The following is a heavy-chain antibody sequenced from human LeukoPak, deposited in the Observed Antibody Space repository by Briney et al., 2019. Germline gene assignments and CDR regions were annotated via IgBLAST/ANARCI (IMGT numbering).Heavy chain of an antibody. V-gene: IGHV4-59*12. D-gene: IGHD6-19*01. CDR3: ARENSSGADAFDI. CDR1: GGSISSYY. CDR2: IYYSGST. Sequence: SETLSLTCTVSGGSISSYYWSWIRQPPGKGLEWIGYIYYSGSTNYNPSLKSRVTISVDTSKNQFSLKLSSVTAADTAVYYCARENSSGADAFDIWGQGTMVTVSS. J-gene: IGHJ3*02.